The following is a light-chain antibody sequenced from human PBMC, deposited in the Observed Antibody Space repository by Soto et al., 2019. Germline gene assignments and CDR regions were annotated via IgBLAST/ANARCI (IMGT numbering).Light chain of an antibody. CDR1: QSISNC. CDR3: QQSYSAPFT. Sequence: DIHLTQSPSSLSASVGDRVIITCRASQSISNCLNWYQQKPGKAPKLLVFAASSWDSGVPSRFSGSGSGTNFTLTISSLQPEDFAVYYCQQSYSAPFTFGQGTRLEIK. CDR2: AAS. J-gene: IGKJ5*01. V-gene: IGKV1-39*01.